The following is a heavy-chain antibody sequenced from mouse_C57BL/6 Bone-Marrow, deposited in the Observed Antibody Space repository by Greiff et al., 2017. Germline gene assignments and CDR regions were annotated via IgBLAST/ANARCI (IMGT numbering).Heavy chain of an antibody. CDR2: IDPSDSYT. CDR1: GYTFTSSW. V-gene: IGHV1-69*01. CDR3: ARGGSPGFAY. J-gene: IGHJ3*01. Sequence: QVQLPQPGAELVMPGASVKLSCKASGYTFTSSWMHWVKQRPGQGLEWIGEIDPSDSYTNYNQKFKGKSTLTVDKSSSTAYMQLSSLTSEDSAVYYCARGGSPGFAYWGQGTLVTGSA.